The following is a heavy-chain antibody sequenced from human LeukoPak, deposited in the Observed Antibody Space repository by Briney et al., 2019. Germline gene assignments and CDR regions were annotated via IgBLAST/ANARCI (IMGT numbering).Heavy chain of an antibody. CDR2: IYHSGST. V-gene: IGHV4-38-2*02. D-gene: IGHD2-2*01. CDR3: ARVRGYCSSTICYRYYFDY. CDR1: GYSISSGYY. J-gene: IGHJ4*02. Sequence: SETLSLTCTVSGYSISSGYYWGWIRQPPGKGLEWIGTIYHSGSTYYNPSLKSRVTISVDTSKNQFSLKLTSVTAADTAVYYCARVRGYCSSTICYRYYFDYWGQGTLVAVSS.